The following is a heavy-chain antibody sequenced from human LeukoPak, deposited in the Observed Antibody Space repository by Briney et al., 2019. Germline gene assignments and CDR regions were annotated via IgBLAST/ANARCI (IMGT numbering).Heavy chain of an antibody. D-gene: IGHD6-13*01. CDR2: ISGSGGST. CDR3: AKDTYPGIAAAGTFTR. CDR1: GFTFSSYA. J-gene: IGHJ4*02. Sequence: GGSLRLSCAASGFTFSSYAMSWVRQAPGRGLKWVSAISGSGGSTYYADSVKGRFTISRDNSKNTLYLQMNSLRAEDTAVYYCAKDTYPGIAAAGTFTRWGQGTLVTVSS. V-gene: IGHV3-23*01.